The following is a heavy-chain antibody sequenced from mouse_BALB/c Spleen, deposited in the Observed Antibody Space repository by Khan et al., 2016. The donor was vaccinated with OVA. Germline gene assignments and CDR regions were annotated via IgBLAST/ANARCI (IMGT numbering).Heavy chain of an antibody. CDR3: ATDYFYGYYFDY. J-gene: IGHJ2*01. CDR2: ISGDSNTI. D-gene: IGHD1-1*01. Sequence: EVKLVESGGGLVQPEGSRKLSCAASGFTFNSYGMHWVRQAPEKGLEWVAYISGDSNTIYYADTVKGRFTISRDNPKNTLFLQMTSLMSEDTAMYYCATDYFYGYYFDYWGPGTTLTVS. CDR1: GFTFNSYG. V-gene: IGHV5-17*02.